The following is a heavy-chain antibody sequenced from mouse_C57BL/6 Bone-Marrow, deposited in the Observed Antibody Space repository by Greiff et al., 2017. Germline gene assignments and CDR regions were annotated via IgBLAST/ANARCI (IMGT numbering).Heavy chain of an antibody. V-gene: IGHV5-4*01. CDR1: GFTFSSYA. D-gene: IGHD1-1*01. Sequence: EVQVVESGGGLVKPGGSLKLSCAASGFTFSSYAMSWVRQTPEKRLEWVATISDGGSYTCYPDNVKGRFTISIDNAKNNLYLQMSHLKSEDTAMYYCARIYYYGLFDYGGQGTTLTVSS. J-gene: IGHJ2*01. CDR3: ARIYYYGLFDY. CDR2: ISDGGSYT.